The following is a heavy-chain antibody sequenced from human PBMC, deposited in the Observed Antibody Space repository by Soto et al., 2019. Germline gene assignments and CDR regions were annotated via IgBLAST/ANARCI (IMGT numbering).Heavy chain of an antibody. CDR2: VGTNNANT. CDR1: GYSFTAYG. Sequence: ASVKVSCKTSGYSFTAYGLAWLRQAPGQRPEWLGWVGTNNANTNYAQKFHGRVTMTTDRSTTTTYMELRSLRSDDTAVYYCARELNTDSSAYYSFGYWGQGTLVIFSS. J-gene: IGHJ4*02. D-gene: IGHD3-22*01. CDR3: ARELNTDSSAYYSFGY. V-gene: IGHV1-18*01.